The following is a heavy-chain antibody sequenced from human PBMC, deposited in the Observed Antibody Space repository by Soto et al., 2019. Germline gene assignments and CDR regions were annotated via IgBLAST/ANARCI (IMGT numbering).Heavy chain of an antibody. Sequence: GGSLRLSCAASGFTVSSDWMTWVRQATGKGLEWVSALGSADDPYYLASVKGRFTISRENAKNSLYLQMNSLRAGDTAVYYCARAYSGQLPRRADYYYAMDVWGQGTTVTVSS. CDR1: GFTVSSDW. D-gene: IGHD2-2*01. CDR3: ARAYSGQLPRRADYYYAMDV. CDR2: LGSADDP. J-gene: IGHJ6*02. V-gene: IGHV3-13*05.